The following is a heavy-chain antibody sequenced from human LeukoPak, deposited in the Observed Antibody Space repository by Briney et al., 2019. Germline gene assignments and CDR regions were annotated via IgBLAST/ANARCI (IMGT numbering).Heavy chain of an antibody. Sequence: GRSLRLSCAASGFTFSSYAMHWVRQAPGKGLEWVAVISYDGSNKYYADSVKGRFTISRDNAKNSLYLQMNSLRAEDTAVYYCARDIVGATMYAFDIWGQGTMVTVSS. J-gene: IGHJ3*02. CDR3: ARDIVGATMYAFDI. CDR1: GFTFSSYA. D-gene: IGHD1-26*01. V-gene: IGHV3-30*04. CDR2: ISYDGSNK.